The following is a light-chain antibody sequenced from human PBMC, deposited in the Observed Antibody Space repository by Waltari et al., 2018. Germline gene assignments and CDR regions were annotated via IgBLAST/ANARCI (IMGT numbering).Light chain of an antibody. V-gene: IGKV4-1*01. J-gene: IGKJ2*01. CDR3: QQYYSTPYT. CDR2: GAS. CDR1: QSVLHTANNRND. Sequence: DIVMTQSPDSLAVSLGERATINCKSSQSVLHTANNRNDLAWYRQKPGQPPKLLIYGASSRASGVPDRFSGSGSGADFTLTIGSLQPEDVAVYFCQQYYSTPYTFGQGTKLEIK.